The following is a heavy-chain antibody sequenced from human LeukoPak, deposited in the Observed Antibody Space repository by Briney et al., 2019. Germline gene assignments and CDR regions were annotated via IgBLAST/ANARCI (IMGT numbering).Heavy chain of an antibody. J-gene: IGHJ4*02. D-gene: IGHD3-10*01. V-gene: IGHV4-61*02. CDR2: IYTSGST. Sequence: SQTLSLTCTVSGGSISSGSYYWSWIRQPAGKGLEWIGRIYTSGSTNYNPSLKSRVTISVDTPKNQLSLKLSSVTAADTAVYYCAKVAKYYYGPETYFFFENWGQGTLVTVSS. CDR1: GGSISSGSYY. CDR3: AKVAKYYYGPETYFFFEN.